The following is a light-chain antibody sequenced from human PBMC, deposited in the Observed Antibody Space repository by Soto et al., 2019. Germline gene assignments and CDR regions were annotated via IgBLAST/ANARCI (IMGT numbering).Light chain of an antibody. J-gene: IGKJ1*01. Sequence: DIQMTQSPSTLSGSLGERVTITCRASQTINNRLAWYQQKPGKAPKLLIYDVSTLESGVPSRFSGSGSGTEFTLTISSLQPDDFATYYCQQYDSFWTMFGQGTKVDI. CDR3: QQYDSFWTM. CDR1: QTINNR. V-gene: IGKV1-5*01. CDR2: DVS.